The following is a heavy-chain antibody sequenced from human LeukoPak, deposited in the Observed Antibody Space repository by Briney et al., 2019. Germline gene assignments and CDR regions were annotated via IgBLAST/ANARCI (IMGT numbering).Heavy chain of an antibody. Sequence: GGSLRLSCAASGFTFSSYGMSWVRQAPGKGLEWVSAISGSGGSTYYADSVKGRFTISRDNSKNSLYLQMNSLRAEDTAVYYCAGQLQEGFDYWGQGTLVTVSS. D-gene: IGHD2-2*01. J-gene: IGHJ4*02. CDR1: GFTFSSYG. CDR3: AGQLQEGFDY. V-gene: IGHV3-23*01. CDR2: ISGSGGST.